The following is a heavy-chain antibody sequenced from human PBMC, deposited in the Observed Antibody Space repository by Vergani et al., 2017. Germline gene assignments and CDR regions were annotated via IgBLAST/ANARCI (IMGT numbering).Heavy chain of an antibody. D-gene: IGHD3-3*01. CDR2: IYYSGST. CDR1: GGSLSSGGYY. CDR3: ARGRITIFGVPPLAFDY. V-gene: IGHV4-31*03. Sequence: QVQLQQWGAGLLKPSQTLSLTCTVSGGSLSSGGYYWSWIRQHPGKGLEWIGYIYYSGSTYYNPSLKSRVTISVDTSKNQFSLKLSSVTAADTAVYYCARGRITIFGVPPLAFDYWGQGTLVTVSS. J-gene: IGHJ4*02.